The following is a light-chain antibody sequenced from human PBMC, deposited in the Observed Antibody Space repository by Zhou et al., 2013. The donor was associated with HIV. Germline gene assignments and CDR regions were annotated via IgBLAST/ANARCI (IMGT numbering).Light chain of an antibody. CDR3: QQYYDPLWT. V-gene: IGKV3-20*01. CDR2: GAS. J-gene: IGKJ1*01. Sequence: EIVLTQSPGTLSLSPGERATLSCRASQSVTSNCLAWYQQKPGQAPRLLIYGASSRATGIPDRFSGSGSGTDFTLTISSLQSDDFATYYCQQYYDPLWTFGQGTKV. CDR1: QSVTSNC.